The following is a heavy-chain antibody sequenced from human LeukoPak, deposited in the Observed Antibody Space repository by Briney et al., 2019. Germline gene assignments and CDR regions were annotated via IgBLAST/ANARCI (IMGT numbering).Heavy chain of an antibody. J-gene: IGHJ4*02. D-gene: IGHD3-16*02. V-gene: IGHV1-2*02. Sequence: ASVKVSCKASGYTFTGYYMHWVRQAPGQGLEWMGWINPNSGGTNYAQKFQGRVTMTRDTSISTAYMELSRLRYDDTAVYYCASTPTYYDYVWGSYRGGGFDYWGQGTLVTVSS. CDR1: GYTFTGYY. CDR3: ASTPTYYDYVWGSYRGGGFDY. CDR2: INPNSGGT.